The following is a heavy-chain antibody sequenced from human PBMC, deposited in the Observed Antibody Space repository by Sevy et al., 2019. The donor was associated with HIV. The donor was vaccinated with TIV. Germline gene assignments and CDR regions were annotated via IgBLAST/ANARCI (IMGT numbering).Heavy chain of an antibody. CDR2: IYTSGST. J-gene: IGHJ4*02. CDR3: ARHHRAVAGFDY. Sequence: SETLSLTCIVSGDSISNPSYYWHWIRQPAGKGLEWIGRIYTSGSTNYHPSFKSRVTLSVDTSNDRFSLILTSVTAGDTAVYYCARHHRAVAGFDYWGQGTLVIVSS. D-gene: IGHD6-19*01. V-gene: IGHV4-61*02. CDR1: GDSISNPSYY.